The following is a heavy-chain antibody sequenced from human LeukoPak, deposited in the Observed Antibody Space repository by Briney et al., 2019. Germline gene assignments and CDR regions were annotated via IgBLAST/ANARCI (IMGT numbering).Heavy chain of an antibody. D-gene: IGHD6-13*01. J-gene: IGHJ6*03. Sequence: GGSLRLSCAASGFSLSDNYITWVRQAPGKGPEWVANIKQDGSEKYYVDSVKGRFTISRDNAKNSLYLQMNSLRAEDTAVYYCARDVPSSSWFYYYYYYMDVWGKGTTVTVSS. CDR3: ARDVPSSSWFYYYYYYMDV. CDR1: GFSLSDNY. V-gene: IGHV3-7*01. CDR2: IKQDGSEK.